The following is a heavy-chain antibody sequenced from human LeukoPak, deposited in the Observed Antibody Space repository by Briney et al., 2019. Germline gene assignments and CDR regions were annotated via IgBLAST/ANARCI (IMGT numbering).Heavy chain of an antibody. CDR2: IKEDGSEI. V-gene: IGHV3-7*01. J-gene: IGHJ4*02. Sequence: PGGSLRLSCAASAFTFSNYWMSWVRQAPGKGLEWVANIKEDGSEINYVDSAKGRFTISRDNAKNSLYLQMNSLRVDDTAVYYCARDRGYSTFDYWGQGTLVTVSS. CDR1: AFTFSNYW. CDR3: ARDRGYSTFDY. D-gene: IGHD4-23*01.